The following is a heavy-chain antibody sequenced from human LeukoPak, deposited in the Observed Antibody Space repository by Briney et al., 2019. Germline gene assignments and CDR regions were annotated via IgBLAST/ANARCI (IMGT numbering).Heavy chain of an antibody. V-gene: IGHV4-30-2*01. J-gene: IGHJ3*01. D-gene: IGHD2/OR15-2a*01. CDR2: INHSGST. CDR3: ARPSPPLVT. CDR1: GGSISSGGYY. Sequence: PSQTLSLTCAVSGGSISSGGYYWSWIRQPPGKGLEWIGEINHSGSTNYNPSLKSRVTISVDTSKNQFSLKLSSVTAADTAVYCCARPSPPLVTWGQGTMVTVSS.